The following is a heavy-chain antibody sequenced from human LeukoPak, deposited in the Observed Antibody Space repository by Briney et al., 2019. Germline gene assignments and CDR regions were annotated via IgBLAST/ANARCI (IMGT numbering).Heavy chain of an antibody. CDR1: GFTFSGYA. CDR2: ISGSGGST. V-gene: IGHV3-23*01. D-gene: IGHD1-26*01. J-gene: IGHJ6*03. CDR3: AKSGEMTEYYYYYYYMDV. Sequence: PGGSLRLSCAASGFTFSGYAMSWVRQAPGKGLEWVSAISGSGGSTYYADSVKGRFTISRDNSKNTLYLQMNSLRAEDTAVYYCAKSGEMTEYYYYYYYMDVWGKGTTVTVSS.